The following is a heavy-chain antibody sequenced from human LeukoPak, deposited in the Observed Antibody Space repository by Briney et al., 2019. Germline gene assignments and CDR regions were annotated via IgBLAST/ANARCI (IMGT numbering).Heavy chain of an antibody. D-gene: IGHD6-6*01. CDR3: ARGGRYTSSSGYSYYALDV. Sequence: SETLSLTCTVSGASSTTYYWSWIRQPPGRGLEWIGYIYYSGGTSYSPSLKSRVTISLDASKSQVSLIVSSVTAADTAVYYCARGGRYTSSSGYSYYALDVWGQGTMVTVSS. CDR2: IYYSGGT. J-gene: IGHJ6*02. V-gene: IGHV4-59*12. CDR1: GASSTTYY.